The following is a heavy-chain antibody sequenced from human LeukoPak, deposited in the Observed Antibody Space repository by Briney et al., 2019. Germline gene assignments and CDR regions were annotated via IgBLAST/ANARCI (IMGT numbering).Heavy chain of an antibody. CDR2: VFYTGSI. J-gene: IGHJ4*02. Sequence: SETFSLTCTVSGGSISSAYWGWIRQPPGRGLEWDRQVFYTGSINYNPPLRSHVSVSDDTAKNQYCLKLTSVSAPDRTLYCDPRIVVTGPVYWGQGTLVTVSS. D-gene: IGHD2-15*01. V-gene: IGHV4-59*01. CDR1: GGSISSAY. CDR3: PRIVVTGPVY.